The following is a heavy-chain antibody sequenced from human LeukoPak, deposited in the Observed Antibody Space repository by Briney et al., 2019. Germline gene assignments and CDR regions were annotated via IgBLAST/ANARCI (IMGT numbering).Heavy chain of an antibody. D-gene: IGHD4-17*01. Sequence: SETLSLTCAVYGGSFSGYYWSWIRQPPGKGLEWIGKINHSGSTNYNPSLKSRVTISIDTSKNQFSLKLSSATAADTAVYYCARADGGDSIDYWGQGTLVTVSS. V-gene: IGHV4-34*01. CDR2: INHSGST. J-gene: IGHJ4*02. CDR3: ARADGGDSIDY. CDR1: GGSFSGYY.